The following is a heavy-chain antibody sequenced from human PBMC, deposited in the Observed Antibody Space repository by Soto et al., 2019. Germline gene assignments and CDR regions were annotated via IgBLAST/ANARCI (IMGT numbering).Heavy chain of an antibody. J-gene: IGHJ6*02. D-gene: IGHD4-17*01. CDR1: GFIFSIYA. Sequence: PGGSLRLSCAAPGFIFSIYAMTWVRHAPGKGLEWVSAISGSGIDTYYADSVKGRFTISRDNSKNTLYLQMNSLRAEDTASYYCAKDHYGADGDYYYYGMDVWGQGTTVTVSS. CDR3: AKDHYGADGDYYYYGMDV. CDR2: ISGSGIDT. V-gene: IGHV3-23*01.